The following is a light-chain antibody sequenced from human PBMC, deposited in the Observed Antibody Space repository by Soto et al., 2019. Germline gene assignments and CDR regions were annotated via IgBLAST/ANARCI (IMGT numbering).Light chain of an antibody. CDR1: QDISTY. CDR3: QQCDNLPLT. Sequence: DIQMTQSPSSLSASVGDRVTITCQASQDISTYLNWYQQKPGKAPKLLIYDASNLETGVPSRFSGSGSGTDFTFTISSPQPEDIATYYCQQCDNLPLTFGGGTKVEIK. V-gene: IGKV1-33*01. J-gene: IGKJ4*01. CDR2: DAS.